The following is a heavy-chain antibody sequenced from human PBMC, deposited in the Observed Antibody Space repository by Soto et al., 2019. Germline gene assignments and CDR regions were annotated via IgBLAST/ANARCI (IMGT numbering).Heavy chain of an antibody. CDR3: ARRENQNYYDSSGYYAEGAFDI. D-gene: IGHD3-22*01. Sequence: KSSETLSLTCTVSGGSISSSSYYWGWIRQPPGKGLEWIGSIYYSGSTYYNPSLKSRVTISVDTSKNQFSLKLSSVTAADTAVYYCARRENQNYYDSSGYYAEGAFDIWGQGTMVTVSS. CDR1: GGSISSSSYY. V-gene: IGHV4-39*01. J-gene: IGHJ3*02. CDR2: IYYSGST.